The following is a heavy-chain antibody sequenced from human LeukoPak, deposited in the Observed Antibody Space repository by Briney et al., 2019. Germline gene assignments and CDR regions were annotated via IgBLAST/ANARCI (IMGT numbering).Heavy chain of an antibody. CDR2: ISYDGSNK. D-gene: IGHD1-7*01. J-gene: IGHJ5*02. Sequence: GGSLRLSCAASGFTFSSYAMHWVRQAPGKGLKWVAVISYDGSNKYYADSVKGRFTISRDNSKNTLYLQMNSLRAEDTAVYYCAREELELQSSRFDPWGQGTLVTVSS. V-gene: IGHV3-30*04. CDR3: AREELELQSSRFDP. CDR1: GFTFSSYA.